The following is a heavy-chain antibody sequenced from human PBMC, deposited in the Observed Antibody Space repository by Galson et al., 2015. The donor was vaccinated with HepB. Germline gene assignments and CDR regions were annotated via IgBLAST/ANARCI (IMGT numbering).Heavy chain of an antibody. J-gene: IGHJ4*02. CDR3: ARRFLNSGTHDY. CDR1: GFTFSDYY. CDR2: ISSSSSYT. D-gene: IGHD1-7*01. Sequence: SLRLSCAASGFTFSDYYMSWIRQAPGKGLEWVSYISSSSSYTNYADSVKGRFTISRDNAKNSLYVQMNSLRAEDAAIYYCARRFLNSGTHDYWGQGTLVTVPS. V-gene: IGHV3-11*03.